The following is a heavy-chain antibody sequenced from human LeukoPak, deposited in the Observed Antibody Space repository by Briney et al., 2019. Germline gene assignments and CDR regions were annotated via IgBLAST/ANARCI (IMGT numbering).Heavy chain of an antibody. J-gene: IGHJ3*02. Sequence: GESLKISCKGSGYSFATSWIGWVRQMPGKGLEWMGIIYPGDSDTRYSPSFQGQVTISAAKSINTAYLQWSSLKASDTAMYYCARQPYGLSGRNAFDIWGQGTMVTVSS. CDR3: ARQPYGLSGRNAFDI. CDR2: IYPGDSDT. V-gene: IGHV5-51*01. CDR1: GYSFATSW. D-gene: IGHD5-24*01.